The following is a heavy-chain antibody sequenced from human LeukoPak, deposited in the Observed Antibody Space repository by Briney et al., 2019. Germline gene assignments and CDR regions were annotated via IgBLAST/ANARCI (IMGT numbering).Heavy chain of an antibody. CDR1: GYTFTSYG. Sequence: VASVKVSCKASGYTFTSYGISWVRQATGQGLEWMGWISAYNGNTNYAQKLQGRVTMTTDTSTSTAYMELRSLRSDDTAVYYCARDGDYYGSGSPIRGFDPWGQGTLVTVSS. J-gene: IGHJ5*02. V-gene: IGHV1-18*04. CDR2: ISAYNGNT. D-gene: IGHD3-10*01. CDR3: ARDGDYYGSGSPIRGFDP.